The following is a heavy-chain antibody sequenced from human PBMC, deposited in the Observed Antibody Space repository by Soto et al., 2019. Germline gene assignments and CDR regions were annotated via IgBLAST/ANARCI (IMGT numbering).Heavy chain of an antibody. CDR3: ARDYYRFNSGYGFSMDV. Sequence: ASVKVSCKASGYTFTSYGINWVRQAPGQRLEWLGWISPSDGYTNYAQIHQGRVYMPTATSTKTAYMALRSLRAEDTAVYYLARDYYRFNSGYGFSMDVWGQGTTVTSP. D-gene: IGHD5-12*01. J-gene: IGHJ6*02. CDR1: GYTFTSYG. CDR2: ISPSDGYT. V-gene: IGHV1-18*01.